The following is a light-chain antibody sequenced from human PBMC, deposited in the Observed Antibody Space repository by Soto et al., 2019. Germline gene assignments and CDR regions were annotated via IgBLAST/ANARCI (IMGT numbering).Light chain of an antibody. J-gene: IGKJ5*01. Sequence: DIQMTQSPSSLSASVGDRVTITCRASQSISSYLNWYQQKPGKAPKLLIYAASSLQRGVPSRFSGSGSGTDFTLTISSLQPEDFATYSCQQYDSFSVTFGQGTRLEI. CDR1: QSISSY. CDR2: AAS. V-gene: IGKV1-39*01. CDR3: QQYDSFSVT.